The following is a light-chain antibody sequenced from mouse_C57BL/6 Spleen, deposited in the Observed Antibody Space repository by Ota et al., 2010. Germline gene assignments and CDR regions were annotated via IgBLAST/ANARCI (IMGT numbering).Light chain of an antibody. V-gene: IGKV3-12*01. CDR3: QHSRSSLT. CDR2: LAF. CDR1: KSVSASGYNY. Sequence: DIVLTQSPASLAVSLGQRATISCRASKSVSASGYNYMHWYQQKPGQPPKLLIYLAFQPRIWGPCQVSGSGSGTDFTLNIHPVEEEDAATYYCQHSRSSLTFG. J-gene: IGKJ5*01.